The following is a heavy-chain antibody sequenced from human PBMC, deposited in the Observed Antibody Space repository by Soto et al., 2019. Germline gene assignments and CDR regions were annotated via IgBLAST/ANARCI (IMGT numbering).Heavy chain of an antibody. CDR2: MNPNSGNT. D-gene: IGHD5-18*01. Sequence: ASVKVSCKASGYTFTSYYINWVRQATGQGLEWMGWMNPNSGNTGYAQKFQGRVTMTRNTSISTAYMELSSLRSEDTAVYYCARGVDTAMVPYYYYYYGMDGWGQGTTVTVSS. J-gene: IGHJ6*02. CDR1: GYTFTSYY. V-gene: IGHV1-8*01. CDR3: ARGVDTAMVPYYYYYYGMDG.